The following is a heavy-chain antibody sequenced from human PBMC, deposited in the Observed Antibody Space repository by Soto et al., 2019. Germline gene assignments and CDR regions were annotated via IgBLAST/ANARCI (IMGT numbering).Heavy chain of an antibody. Sequence: QVTLKASGPVLVKPTETLTLTCTVSGVSLSNARMGVSWIRQPPGKALEWLAHIYSNDEKSYSTSLKSRLTISKDTSKSQVVLTRTNMDPVDTATYYCARILGSSWDYWYFDLWGRGTLVTVSS. D-gene: IGHD6-13*01. V-gene: IGHV2-26*01. J-gene: IGHJ2*01. CDR3: ARILGSSWDYWYFDL. CDR2: IYSNDEK. CDR1: GVSLSNARMG.